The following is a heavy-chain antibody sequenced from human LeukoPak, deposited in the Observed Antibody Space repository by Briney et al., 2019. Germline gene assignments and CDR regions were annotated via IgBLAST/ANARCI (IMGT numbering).Heavy chain of an antibody. CDR2: INHSGST. J-gene: IGHJ5*02. CDR3: ARHVSYYYGSGSYRWFDP. Sequence: SETLSLTCAVYGGSFSGYYWSWIRQPPGKGLEWIGEINHSGSTNYSPSLKSRVTISVDTSKNQFSLKLSSVTAADTAVYYCARHVSYYYGSGSYRWFDPWGQGTLVTVSS. V-gene: IGHV4-34*01. D-gene: IGHD3-10*01. CDR1: GGSFSGYY.